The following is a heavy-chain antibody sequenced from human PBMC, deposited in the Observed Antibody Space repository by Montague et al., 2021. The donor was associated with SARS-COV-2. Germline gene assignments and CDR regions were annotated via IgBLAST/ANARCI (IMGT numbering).Heavy chain of an antibody. J-gene: IGHJ5*02. D-gene: IGHD2-2*01. CDR2: IDYSGTT. CDR1: GDSIICPNYY. CDR3: ARHVNRGPASMDWFDP. V-gene: IGHV4-39*01. Sequence: SETLSLTCTVSGDSIICPNYYWGWIRQPSGKGLEWIGTIDYSGTTYYNPSLTSRVTISVDTSKNQFSLKLTSVTAADTAVYYCARHVNRGPASMDWFDPWGQGTLVTVSS.